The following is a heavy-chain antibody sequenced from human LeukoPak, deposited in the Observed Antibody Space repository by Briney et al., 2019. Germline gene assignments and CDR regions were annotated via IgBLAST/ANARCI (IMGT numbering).Heavy chain of an antibody. CDR1: GGSISSYY. V-gene: IGHV4-59*08. D-gene: IGHD3-3*01. CDR2: IYYSGST. CDR3: AKASPFRGSPYYDFWSGWPGGMDV. Sequence: SETLSLTCTVSGGSISSYYWSWIRQPPGKGLEWIGYIYYSGSTNYNPSLKSRVTISVDTSKNQFSLKPSSVTAADTAVYYCAKASPFRGSPYYDFWSGWPGGMDVWGQGTTVTVSS. J-gene: IGHJ6*02.